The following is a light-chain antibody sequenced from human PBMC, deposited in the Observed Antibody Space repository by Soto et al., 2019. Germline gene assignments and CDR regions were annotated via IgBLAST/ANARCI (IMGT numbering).Light chain of an antibody. J-gene: IGLJ2*01. V-gene: IGLV2-14*01. CDR1: SNDVGGYNY. CDR3: SSLTSTYTAI. Sequence: QSVLTHPASVSGSPGQSITISCTGTSNDVGGYNYVSWFQQHPGKAPKLMIYEVSNRPSGVSNRFSGSKSGNTASLTISGLQTEDEADYYCSSLTSTYTAIFGGGTQLTVL. CDR2: EVS.